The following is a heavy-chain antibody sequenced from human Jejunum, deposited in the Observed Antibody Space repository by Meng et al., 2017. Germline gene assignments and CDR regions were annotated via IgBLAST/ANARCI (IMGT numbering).Heavy chain of an antibody. CDR3: ASDRVTD. J-gene: IGHJ1*01. D-gene: IGHD3-16*01. Sequence: EVQLVESGGGLVQPGGSLRLSCAASGFTFSSSSMSWVRQAPGKGLEWLSRVSTDGTITNYADSVKGRFTISRDNAKDTVFLEMNSLRVEDTAVYYCASDRVTDWGQGTLVTVSS. CDR1: GFTFSSSS. V-gene: IGHV3-74*02. CDR2: VSTDGTIT.